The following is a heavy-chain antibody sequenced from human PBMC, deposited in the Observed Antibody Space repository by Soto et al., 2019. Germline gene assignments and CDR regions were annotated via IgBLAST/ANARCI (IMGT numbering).Heavy chain of an antibody. Sequence: QLPLQESGPGLVKPSETLSLTCTVSGDSISSTNYYWGGIRQPPGKGLEWIGIVPYYGCTYYNPSLKSRLTISVDTSQVSMKLTSVTAADTAVYYCARLPHHMARECYFDIWGPGTLVTVSS. CDR2: VPYYGCT. D-gene: IGHD3-10*01. CDR3: ARLPHHMARECYFDI. CDR1: GDSISSTNYY. V-gene: IGHV4-39*01. J-gene: IGHJ4*02.